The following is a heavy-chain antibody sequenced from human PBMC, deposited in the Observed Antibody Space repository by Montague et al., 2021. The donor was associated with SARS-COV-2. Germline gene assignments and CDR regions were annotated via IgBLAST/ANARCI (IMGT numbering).Heavy chain of an antibody. CDR2: TNDSGRT. CDR3: ARGYCSGSGCYYYYGMVV. D-gene: IGHD2-15*01. Sequence: SETLSLTCAVYGGSFSGYYWSWIRQPPGGGLEWIGETNDSGRTNYNPSLKGRVTISVDTSKNQFSLRLSSVTAAETAVCYCARGYCSGSGCYYYYGMVVWGQGTTVTVSS. CDR1: GGSFSGYY. J-gene: IGHJ6*02. V-gene: IGHV4-34*01.